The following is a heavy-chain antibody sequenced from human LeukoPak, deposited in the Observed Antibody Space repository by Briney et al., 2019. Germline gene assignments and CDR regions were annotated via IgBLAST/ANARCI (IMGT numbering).Heavy chain of an antibody. J-gene: IGHJ4*02. V-gene: IGHV3-11*04. CDR2: ISSSGSTI. D-gene: IGHD5-18*01. CDR1: GGSFSGYY. CDR3: ASGSAMVY. Sequence: LSLTCAVYGGSFSGYYWSWIRQAPGKGLEWVSYISSSGSTIYYADSVKGRFTISRDNAKNSLYLQMNSLRAEDTAVYYCASGSAMVYWGQGTLVTVSS.